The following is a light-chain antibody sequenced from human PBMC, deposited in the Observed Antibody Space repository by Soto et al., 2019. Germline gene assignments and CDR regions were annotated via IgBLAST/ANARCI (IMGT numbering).Light chain of an antibody. Sequence: EIMITQSPATLSVSPGEKATPSRRASQSVSSNLAWYQQKPGQAPRLLIYGASTRATGIPARFSGSGSGTEFTLTISSLQSEDFAVYYCQQYNNWPPYTFGQGTKVDIK. V-gene: IGKV3-15*01. J-gene: IGKJ2*01. CDR2: GAS. CDR1: QSVSSN. CDR3: QQYNNWPPYT.